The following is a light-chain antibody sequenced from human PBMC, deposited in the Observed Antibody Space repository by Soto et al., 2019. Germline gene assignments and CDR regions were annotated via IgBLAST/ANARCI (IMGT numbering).Light chain of an antibody. CDR1: QSVGRN. J-gene: IGKJ5*01. Sequence: EIVMTQSRATLSVSPGEGCTLSCMASQSVGRNLVWYQQKACQAPRPLLFDASTRATGIPARFTGSGSGTEFTLTISRLEREDFAVHYCQQYDKWFSITFGQGTRLEIK. CDR3: QQYDKWFSIT. CDR2: DAS. V-gene: IGKV3-15*01.